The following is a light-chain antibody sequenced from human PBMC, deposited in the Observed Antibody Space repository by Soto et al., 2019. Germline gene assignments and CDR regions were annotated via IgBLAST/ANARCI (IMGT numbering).Light chain of an antibody. V-gene: IGKV1-5*01. CDR2: NAS. CDR3: QQYNTYPWT. CDR1: QGICSW. Sequence: DIQMTQSPATLSASVGDRVTITCRASQGICSWLARYQQKPGKVPKLLIDNASSLERGVPARFSGSGSGTEFTLTISSLQPDDFATYYCQQYNTYPWTFGQGTKVEIK. J-gene: IGKJ1*01.